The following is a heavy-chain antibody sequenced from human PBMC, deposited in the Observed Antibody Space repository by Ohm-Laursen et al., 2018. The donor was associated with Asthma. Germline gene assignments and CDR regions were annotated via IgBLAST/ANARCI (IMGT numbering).Heavy chain of an antibody. V-gene: IGHV4-31*03. Sequence: TLSLTCSVSGDSISSGDHYWSWIRQHPEKGLAWIGYIYYSGGTYYNPSLRSRVTMLVDTSTNQFSLNLSSVSAADTAMYYCARATYYHESTGYYFFDYWGQGTLVTVSS. J-gene: IGHJ4*02. CDR3: ARATYYHESTGYYFFDY. CDR2: IYYSGGT. D-gene: IGHD3-22*01. CDR1: GDSISSGDHY.